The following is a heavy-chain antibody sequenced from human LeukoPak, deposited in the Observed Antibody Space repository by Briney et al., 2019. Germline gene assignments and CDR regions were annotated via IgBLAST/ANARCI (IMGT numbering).Heavy chain of an antibody. V-gene: IGHV4-30-4*01. CDR2: IYYSGST. Sequence: PSETLSLTCTVSGGSISSGDYYWSWIRQPPGKGLEWIGYIYYSGSTYYNPSLKSRVTISVDTSKNQFSLKLSSVTAADTAVYYCARDIPEHPVGSGSYNGWWFDPWGQGTLVTVSS. D-gene: IGHD3-10*01. CDR1: GGSISSGDYY. J-gene: IGHJ5*02. CDR3: ARDIPEHPVGSGSYNGWWFDP.